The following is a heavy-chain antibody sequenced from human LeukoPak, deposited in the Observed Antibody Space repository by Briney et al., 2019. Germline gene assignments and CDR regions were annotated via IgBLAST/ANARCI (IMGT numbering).Heavy chain of an antibody. Sequence: SGTLFLTCAVSGASISSVNLWSWVRQPPGKGLEWIGEMYLSGTATYNPSLKGRVTISIDKSENQFSLKLTSVTAADTAVYFCAGLEGRYSTGMYYYFDYWGQGTLVTVSS. V-gene: IGHV4-4*02. CDR2: MYLSGTA. CDR3: AGLEGRYSTGMYYYFDY. J-gene: IGHJ4*02. CDR1: GASISSVNL. D-gene: IGHD2-8*01.